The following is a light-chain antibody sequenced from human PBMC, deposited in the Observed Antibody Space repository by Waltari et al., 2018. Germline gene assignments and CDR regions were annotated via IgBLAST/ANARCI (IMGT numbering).Light chain of an antibody. J-gene: IGKJ2*01. CDR2: DAS. CDR1: QSVSSY. V-gene: IGKV3-11*01. Sequence: ELVLTQSPATLSLSPGERATLSCRASQSVSSYLAWYQQRPGQAPRLLIYDASNRATGIPARFSGSGSGTDFTLTISSLEPEDFAVYYCQQRYHWPRYTFGQGTKLEIK. CDR3: QQRYHWPRYT.